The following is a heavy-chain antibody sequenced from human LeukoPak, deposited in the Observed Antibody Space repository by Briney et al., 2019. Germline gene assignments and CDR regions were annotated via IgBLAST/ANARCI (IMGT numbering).Heavy chain of an antibody. J-gene: IGHJ3*02. D-gene: IGHD3-16*01. V-gene: IGHV3-33*06. Sequence: PGGSLRLSCAASGFTFSSYGMHWVRQAPGKGLEWVAVIWYDGSNKYYADSVKGRFTISRDNSKNTLYLQMNSLRAEDTAVYYCAKGDGAFDIWGQGRMVTVSS. CDR3: AKGDGAFDI. CDR1: GFTFSSYG. CDR2: IWYDGSNK.